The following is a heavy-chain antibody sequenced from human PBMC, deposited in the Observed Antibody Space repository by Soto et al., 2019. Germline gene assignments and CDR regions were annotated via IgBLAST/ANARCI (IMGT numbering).Heavy chain of an antibody. Sequence: GWYLGLCCAASGFTVSSNYMSWVRQAPGKGLEWVSVIYSGGSTYYADSVKGRFTISRDNSKNTLYLQMNSLRAEDMAVYYCARNYYLWSGSYYGMDV. CDR3: ARNYYLWSGSYYGMDV. J-gene: IGHJ6*01. D-gene: IGHD3-3*01. CDR2: IYSGGST. CDR1: GFTVSSNY. V-gene: IGHV3-53*01.